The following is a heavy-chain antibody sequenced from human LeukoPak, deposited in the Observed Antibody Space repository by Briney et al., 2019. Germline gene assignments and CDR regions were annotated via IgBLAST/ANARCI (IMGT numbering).Heavy chain of an antibody. J-gene: IGHJ1*01. D-gene: IGHD3-22*01. CDR2: ISTNDGHA. V-gene: IGHV1-18*01. Sequence: ASVKVSCKASGYSFTSYGITWVRQAPGQGLEWMGWISTNDGHANYAQKFQGRVTITRDTSASTAYMELSSLRSEDTAVYYCARVPLHDDSGHYYPHWGQGTLVTVSS. CDR1: GYSFTSYG. CDR3: ARVPLHDDSGHYYPH.